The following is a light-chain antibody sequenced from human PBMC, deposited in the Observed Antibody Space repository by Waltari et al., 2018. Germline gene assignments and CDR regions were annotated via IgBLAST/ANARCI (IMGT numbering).Light chain of an antibody. CDR1: SSDFYNY. CDR2: DVS. V-gene: IGLV2-14*03. Sequence: QSALTQPASVSGSPGQSITIPCPGPSSDFYNYVFWYQHHPGKAPKLMIYDVSNRPSGVSNRFSGSNSGSTASLTISGLQAEDEADYYCSVKRGSNTVVFGGGTKLTVL. CDR3: SVKRGSNTVV. J-gene: IGLJ2*01.